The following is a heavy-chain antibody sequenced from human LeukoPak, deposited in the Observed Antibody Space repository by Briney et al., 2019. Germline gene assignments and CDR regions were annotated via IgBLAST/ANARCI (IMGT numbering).Heavy chain of an antibody. CDR2: INPNSGGT. CDR1: GYTFTGYY. D-gene: IGHD3-10*01. CDR3: ARSPPPGLLWSGELGP. Sequence: ASVKVSCKASGYTFTGYYMHWVRQAPGQGLEWMGWINPNSGGTNYAQKFQGRVTMTRDTSISTAYMELSRLRSDDTAVYYCARSPPPGLLWSGELGPWGQGTLVTVSS. J-gene: IGHJ5*02. V-gene: IGHV1-2*02.